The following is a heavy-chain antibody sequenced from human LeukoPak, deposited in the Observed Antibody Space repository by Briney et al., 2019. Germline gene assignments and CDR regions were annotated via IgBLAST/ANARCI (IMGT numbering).Heavy chain of an antibody. J-gene: IGHJ3*02. CDR1: GFTFDDYA. V-gene: IGHV3-21*01. CDR3: ARATIREMATIHDAFDI. CDR2: ISSSSSYI. Sequence: TGGSLRLSCAASGFTFDDYAMHWVRQAPGKGLEWVSSISSSSSYIYYADSVKGRFTISRDNAKNSLYLQMNSLRAEDTAVYYCARATIREMATIHDAFDIWGQGTMVTVSS. D-gene: IGHD5-24*01.